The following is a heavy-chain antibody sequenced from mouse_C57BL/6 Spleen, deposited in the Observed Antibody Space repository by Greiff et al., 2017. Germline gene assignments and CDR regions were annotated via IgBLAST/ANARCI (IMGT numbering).Heavy chain of an antibody. V-gene: IGHV1-72*01. D-gene: IGHD2-4*01. CDR2: IDPNSGGT. Sequence: QVQLQQSGAELVKPGASVKLSCKASGYTFTSYWMHWVKQRPGRGLEWIGRIDPNSGGTTYNGKFKGKATLTVDKPSSTAYMQLRSLTSEASAVYYGAREEIYYDDDWYGYWGQGTLVTVAA. J-gene: IGHJ3*01. CDR1: GYTFTSYW. CDR3: AREEIYYDDDWYGY.